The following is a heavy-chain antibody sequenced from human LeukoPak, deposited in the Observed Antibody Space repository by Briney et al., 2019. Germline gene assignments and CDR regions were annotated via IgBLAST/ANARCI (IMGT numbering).Heavy chain of an antibody. CDR3: ARGRGIEYYYDSSGRSDFDY. J-gene: IGHJ4*02. CDR2: INSDGSST. Sequence: PGGSLRLSCAASGFTFSSYWMQWVRQAPGKGLVWVSRINSDGSSTSYADSVKGRFTISRDNAKNTLYLQMNSLRAEDTAVYYCARGRGIEYYYDSSGRSDFDYWGQGTLVTVSS. D-gene: IGHD3-22*01. V-gene: IGHV3-74*01. CDR1: GFTFSSYW.